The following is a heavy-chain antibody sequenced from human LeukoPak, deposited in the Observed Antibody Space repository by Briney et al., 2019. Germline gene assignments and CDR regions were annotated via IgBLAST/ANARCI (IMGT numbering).Heavy chain of an antibody. J-gene: IGHJ4*02. CDR3: ARAPRNSSTMLDY. CDR2: INPNSGGT. CDR1: GYTFTGYY. Sequence: ASVKVSCKASGYTFTGYYMHWVRQAPGQGLEWMGWINPNSGGTNYAQKFQGWATMTRDTSTSTVYMDLSSLRSEDTAMYYCARAPRNSSTMLDYWGQGTLVTVSS. V-gene: IGHV1-2*04. D-gene: IGHD6-13*01.